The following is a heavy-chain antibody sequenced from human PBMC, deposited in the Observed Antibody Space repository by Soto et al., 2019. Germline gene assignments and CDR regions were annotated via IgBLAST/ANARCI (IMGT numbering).Heavy chain of an antibody. CDR3: ARGRIQLWLSPFDY. CDR1: GGSFSGYY. D-gene: IGHD5-18*01. Sequence: PSETLSLTCAVYGGSFSGYYWSWIRQPPGKGLEWIGEINHSGSTNYNPSLKSRVTISVDTSKNQFSLKLSSVTAADTAVYYCARGRIQLWLSPFDYWGQGTVVTVS. V-gene: IGHV4-34*01. J-gene: IGHJ4*02. CDR2: INHSGST.